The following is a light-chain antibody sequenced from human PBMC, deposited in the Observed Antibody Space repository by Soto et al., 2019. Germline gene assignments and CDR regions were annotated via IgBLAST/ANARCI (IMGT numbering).Light chain of an antibody. CDR3: QSYDIRLSVV. V-gene: IGLV1-40*01. CDR2: GNT. J-gene: IGLJ2*01. Sequence: QSVLTQPPSVSGAPGQRVTISCIGSSSNIGAGYDVHWYQQHPGTAPKVVIYGNTNRPSGVPDRFSGSKSGTSASLAITGLQADDDADYYCQSYDIRLSVVFGGGTKLTVL. CDR1: SSNIGAGYD.